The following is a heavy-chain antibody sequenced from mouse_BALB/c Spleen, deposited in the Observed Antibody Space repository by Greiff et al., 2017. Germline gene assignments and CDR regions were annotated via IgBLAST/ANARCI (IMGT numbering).Heavy chain of an antibody. CDR2: INPYYGST. J-gene: IGHJ3*01. V-gene: IGHV1-39*01. CDR1: GYSFTDYI. D-gene: IGHD2-10*02. CDR3: AREGYGNYEGFAY. Sequence: VQLKQSGPELVKPGASVKISCKASGYSFTDYIMLWVKQSHGKSLEWIGNINPYYGSTSYNLKFKGKATLTVDKSSSTAYMQLNSLTSEDSAVYYCAREGYGNYEGFAYWGQGTLVTVSA.